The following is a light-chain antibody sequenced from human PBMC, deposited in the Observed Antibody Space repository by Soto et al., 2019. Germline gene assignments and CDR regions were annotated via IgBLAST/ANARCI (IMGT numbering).Light chain of an antibody. Sequence: DIQMTQSPSTLSASVGDRVTITCRASHSISSWLAWYQQKPGKAPKFLIYDASALESGVPSRFSGSGSGTAFTLTISSLQPDDFATYYCQQFHTYPVTFGQGTRLEI. CDR2: DAS. CDR3: QQFHTYPVT. J-gene: IGKJ5*01. CDR1: HSISSW. V-gene: IGKV1-5*01.